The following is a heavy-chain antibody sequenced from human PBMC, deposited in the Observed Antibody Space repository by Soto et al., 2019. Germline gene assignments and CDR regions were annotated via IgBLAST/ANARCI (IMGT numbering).Heavy chain of an antibody. J-gene: IGHJ6*02. CDR2: IKQTGREK. CDR3: ANSNYDVWNDYYYNGMDV. D-gene: IGHD3-3*01. CDR1: GFALSTYW. Sequence: ELHLVESGGGLVQPGGSLRLSCAASGFALSTYWMNWVRQAPGKGLEWVANIKQTGREKFYVDSVKGRFTISRDNAKNALFLKLNCLRAEDTAVYYCANSNYDVWNDYYYNGMDVWGQGTTVTVSS. V-gene: IGHV3-7*03.